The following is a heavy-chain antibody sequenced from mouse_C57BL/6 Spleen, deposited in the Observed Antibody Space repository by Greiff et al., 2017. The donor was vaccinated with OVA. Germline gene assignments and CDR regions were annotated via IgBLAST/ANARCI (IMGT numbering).Heavy chain of an antibody. J-gene: IGHJ1*03. CDR1: GFTFSSYA. CDR3: ARGFFDWYFDV. V-gene: IGHV5-4*01. Sequence: EVQLVESGGGLVKPGGSLKLSCAASGFTFSSYAMSWVRQTPEKRLEWVATISDGGSYTYYPDNVKGRFTISRDNAKNNLYLQMSHLKSEDTAMYYCARGFFDWYFDVWGTGTTVTVSS. CDR2: ISDGGSYT.